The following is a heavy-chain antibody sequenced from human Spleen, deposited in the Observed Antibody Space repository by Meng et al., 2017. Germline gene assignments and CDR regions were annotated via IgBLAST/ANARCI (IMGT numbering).Heavy chain of an antibody. J-gene: IGHJ1*01. Sequence: GQLVEAVGGLAPSGGSMILSCTGSGFSFTDHWMNWVRQGPGKGPVWVSRITPDGSDPTYADSVKGRFTISRDNAKNTVYLQMDSLRAEDSALYYCTNDRLNHWGQGALVTVSS. CDR3: TNDRLNH. V-gene: IGHV3-74*03. D-gene: IGHD1-1*01. CDR2: ITPDGSDP. CDR1: GFSFTDHW.